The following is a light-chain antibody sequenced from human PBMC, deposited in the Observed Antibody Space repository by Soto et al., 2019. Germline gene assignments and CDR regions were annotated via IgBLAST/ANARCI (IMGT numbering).Light chain of an antibody. CDR1: QNIRTY. Sequence: IQVTQSPSALSASVGATVVITCRTSQNIRTYLSWYQQKPNKAPNLLIYAASSLQSGVPSRFSGSGSGTDFTLTISSPQPEDFATYYCQQSYSTPITFGQGTRLEIK. J-gene: IGKJ5*01. V-gene: IGKV1-39*01. CDR2: AAS. CDR3: QQSYSTPIT.